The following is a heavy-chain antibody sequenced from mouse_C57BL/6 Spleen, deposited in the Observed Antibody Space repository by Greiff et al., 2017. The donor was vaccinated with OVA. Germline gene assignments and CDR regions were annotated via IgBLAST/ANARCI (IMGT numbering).Heavy chain of an antibody. CDR2: IDPETGGT. D-gene: IGHD1-1*01. CDR3: TRFDYYGSSGPYAMDY. V-gene: IGHV1-15*01. CDR1: GYTFTDYE. Sequence: QVQLQQSGAELVRPGASVTLSCKASGYTFTDYEMHWVKQTPVHGLEWIGAIDPETGGTAYNQKFKGKAILTADKSSSTAYMELRSLTSEDSAVYYCTRFDYYGSSGPYAMDYWGQGTSVTVSS. J-gene: IGHJ4*01.